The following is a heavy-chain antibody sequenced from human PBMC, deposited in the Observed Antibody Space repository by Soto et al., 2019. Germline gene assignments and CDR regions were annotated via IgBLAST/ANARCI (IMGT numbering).Heavy chain of an antibody. V-gene: IGHV1-8*01. CDR3: TRRLSRELKSEDDPGEDFDY. CDR2: RNPTSGNT. D-gene: IGHD3-16*01. CDR1: GYIFASHD. Sequence: QVRLVQSGAEVKKPGASVNVSCKTSGYIFASHDINWVRQASGQGLEWMGWRNPTSGNTGYAQKFLDRVTLTRETTMKTSYMELSSRREDDTAVYYCTRRLSRELKSEDDPGEDFDYRGQGPLVSVAS. J-gene: IGHJ4*02.